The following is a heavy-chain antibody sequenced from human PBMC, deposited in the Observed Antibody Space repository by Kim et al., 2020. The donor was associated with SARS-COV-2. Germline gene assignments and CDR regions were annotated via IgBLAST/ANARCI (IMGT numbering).Heavy chain of an antibody. Sequence: GESLKISCKGSGYSFTSYWISWVRQMPGKGLEWMGRIDPSDSYTNYSPSFQGHVTISADKSISTAYLQWSSLKASDTAIYYCARRGYSYGLDFGDDYWGQGTLVTVSS. CDR2: IDPSDSYT. J-gene: IGHJ4*02. V-gene: IGHV5-10-1*01. CDR3: ARRGYSYGLDFGDDY. CDR1: GYSFTSYW. D-gene: IGHD5-18*01.